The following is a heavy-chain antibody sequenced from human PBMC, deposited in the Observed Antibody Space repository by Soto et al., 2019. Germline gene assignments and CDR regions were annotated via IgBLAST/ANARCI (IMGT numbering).Heavy chain of an antibody. CDR3: AKDRIYFAD. J-gene: IGHJ4*02. V-gene: IGHV3-23*01. CDR2: IRGSGGIT. Sequence: PGGSLRLSCAASVFTFSSYAMSWVRQAPGKGLEWVSAIRGSGGITYYADSVKGRFTISRDNSKNTPDLQMNSLRAEDTAVYYCAKDRIYFADGGQGTLVTVSS. CDR1: VFTFSSYA.